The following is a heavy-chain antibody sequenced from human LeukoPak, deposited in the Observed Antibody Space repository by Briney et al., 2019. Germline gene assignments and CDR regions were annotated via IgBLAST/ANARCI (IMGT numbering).Heavy chain of an antibody. CDR2: ISSSSSYI. Sequence: GGSLRLSCAASGFTFSSYSMNWVRQAPGKGLEWVSSISSSSSYIYYADSVKGRFTISRDNAKNSLYLQMNSLRAEDTAVYYCARDVYDSSGYAELFDYWGQGTLVTVSS. CDR1: GFTFSSYS. CDR3: ARDVYDSSGYAELFDY. V-gene: IGHV3-21*01. J-gene: IGHJ4*02. D-gene: IGHD3-22*01.